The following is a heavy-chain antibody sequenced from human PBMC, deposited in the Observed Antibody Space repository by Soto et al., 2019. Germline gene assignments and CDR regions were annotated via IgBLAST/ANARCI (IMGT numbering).Heavy chain of an antibody. Sequence: GASVKVSGKASGYTFTSYGISWVRQAPGQRLEWMGWISAYNGNTNYAQKLQGRVTMTTDTSTSTAYMELRSLRSDDTAVYYCARDDIAAAGMGFDYWGQGTLVTVSS. CDR3: ARDDIAAAGMGFDY. V-gene: IGHV1-18*01. D-gene: IGHD6-13*01. J-gene: IGHJ4*02. CDR2: ISAYNGNT. CDR1: GYTFTSYG.